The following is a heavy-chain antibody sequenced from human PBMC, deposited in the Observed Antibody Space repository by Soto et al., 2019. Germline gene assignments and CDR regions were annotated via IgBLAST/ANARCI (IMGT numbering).Heavy chain of an antibody. CDR2: ISYDGSNK. Sequence: QVQLVESGGGVVQPERSLKLSCAASGFTFSTFPMHWVRQAPGKGLDWVTLISYDGSNKYYTDSVKGRFTISRDNSKNTLYLKMNSLRTEDTAVYYCARGIGFWSGLDYWGQGTLVTVSS. V-gene: IGHV3-30-3*01. D-gene: IGHD3-3*01. CDR3: ARGIGFWSGLDY. J-gene: IGHJ4*02. CDR1: GFTFSTFP.